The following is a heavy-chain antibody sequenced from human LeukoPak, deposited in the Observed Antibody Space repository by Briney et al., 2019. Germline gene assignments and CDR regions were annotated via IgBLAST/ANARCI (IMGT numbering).Heavy chain of an antibody. CDR1: GFTFSSYA. CDR3: ARETYYYDSSGEGYFDY. J-gene: IGHJ4*02. Sequence: GGSLRLSCAASGFTFSSYAMHWVRQAPGKGLEWVAVISYDGSNKYYADSVKGRFTISRDNSKNTLYLQMNSLRAEDTAVHYCARETYYYDSSGEGYFDYWGQGTLVTVSS. D-gene: IGHD3-22*01. V-gene: IGHV3-30-3*01. CDR2: ISYDGSNK.